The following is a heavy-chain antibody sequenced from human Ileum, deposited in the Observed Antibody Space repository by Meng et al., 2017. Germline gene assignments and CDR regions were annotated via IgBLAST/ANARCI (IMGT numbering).Heavy chain of an antibody. J-gene: IGHJ5*02. D-gene: IGHD6-6*01. CDR1: GFSLNTVGVG. CDR3: VHRLVAAQHWFDP. Sequence: QITLKESGPTLVEPTETPTLTCTFSGFSLNTVGVGVGWIRQPPGKALEWLALIYWDDEYRYSPSLRSRLTITKDTSRNQVVLRMTNVAPVDAGTYYCVHRLVAAQHWFDPWGQGTLVTVSS. CDR2: IYWDDEY. V-gene: IGHV2-5*02.